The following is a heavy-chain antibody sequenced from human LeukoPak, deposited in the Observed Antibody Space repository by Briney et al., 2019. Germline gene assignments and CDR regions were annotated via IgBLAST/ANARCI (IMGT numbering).Heavy chain of an antibody. J-gene: IGHJ4*02. CDR1: GGSISTYY. D-gene: IGHD2-2*01. CDR2: IYYSGNT. CDR3: ARHYQGKPAAIPFDF. V-gene: IGHV4-59*08. Sequence: PSETLSLTCTVSGGSISTYYWSWIRQPPGKGLEWIGYIYYSGNTYYNLSLKSRVTMSVDTSKNQFSLKLSSVTAADTAVYYCARHYQGKPAAIPFDFWGQGTLVTVSS.